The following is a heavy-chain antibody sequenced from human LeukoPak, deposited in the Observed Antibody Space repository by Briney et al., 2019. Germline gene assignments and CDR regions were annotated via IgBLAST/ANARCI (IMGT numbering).Heavy chain of an antibody. D-gene: IGHD6-19*01. CDR3: ARVLVVAGTGAFDF. Sequence: GGSLRLSCAASGFTFSTYWMTWVRQAPGKGLEWVANINQDGSERPYVDSVKGRFTISRNNAKNTLYLQMNSLRAEDTAVYYCARVLVVAGTGAFDFWGQGTMVTVSS. CDR1: GFTFSTYW. J-gene: IGHJ3*01. V-gene: IGHV3-7*01. CDR2: INQDGSER.